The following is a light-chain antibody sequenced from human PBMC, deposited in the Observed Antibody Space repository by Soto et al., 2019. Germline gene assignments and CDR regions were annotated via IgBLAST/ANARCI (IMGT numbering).Light chain of an antibody. CDR2: DAS. V-gene: IGKV3-11*01. J-gene: IGKJ5*01. CDR1: PSTSSY. Sequence: EIVLIQSPATLSSSPGERATLPCRASPSTSSYLGWYQQQPGQAPRLLISDASNRATGIPPRFSSSGSDTAFTLTIGCLDPEDFAVYYCQQRSKWPITFGEATRLEIK. CDR3: QQRSKWPIT.